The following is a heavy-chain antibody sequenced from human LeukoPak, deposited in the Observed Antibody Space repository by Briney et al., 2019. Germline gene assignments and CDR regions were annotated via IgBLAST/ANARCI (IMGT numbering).Heavy chain of an antibody. CDR1: GFTFSSYT. CDR3: AGDPLSLRAYYFDY. V-gene: IGHV3-30*09. Sequence: GGSLRLSCAASGFTFSSYTMHWVRQAPGKGLDWVAFISYGGTDKYYADSVKGRFAISRDNSRNTLYLQMNSLRPEDTAMYYCAGDPLSLRAYYFDYWGQGSLVTVSS. D-gene: IGHD3-10*01. CDR2: ISYGGTDK. J-gene: IGHJ4*02.